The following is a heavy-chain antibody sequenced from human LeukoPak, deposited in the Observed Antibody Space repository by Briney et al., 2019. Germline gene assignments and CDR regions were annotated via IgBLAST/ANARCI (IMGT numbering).Heavy chain of an antibody. CDR1: GGTFSSYA. CDR2: IIPIFGTA. D-gene: IGHD2-15*01. J-gene: IGHJ4*02. V-gene: IGHV1-69*13. CDR3: ASMLLPDIVVVVAAFSLDY. Sequence: SVKVSCKASGGTFSSYAIIWVRQAPGQGLEWMGGIIPIFGTANYAQKFQGRVTITADESTSTAYMELSSLGSEDTAVYYCASMLLPDIVVVVAAFSLDYWGQGTLVTVSS.